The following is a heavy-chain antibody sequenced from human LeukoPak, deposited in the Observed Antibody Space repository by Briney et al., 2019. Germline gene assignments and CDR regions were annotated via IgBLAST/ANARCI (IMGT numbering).Heavy chain of an antibody. CDR1: GGTFSSYG. D-gene: IGHD5-18*01. CDR3: ARGYSYGSTSFDY. CDR2: IIPIFGIA. Sequence: SVKVCCKASGGTFSSYGISWVRQAPGQGLEWMGRIIPIFGIANYAQKFQGRVTITADKSTSTAYMELSSLRSEDTAVYYCARGYSYGSTSFDYWGQGTLVTVSS. V-gene: IGHV1-69*04. J-gene: IGHJ4*02.